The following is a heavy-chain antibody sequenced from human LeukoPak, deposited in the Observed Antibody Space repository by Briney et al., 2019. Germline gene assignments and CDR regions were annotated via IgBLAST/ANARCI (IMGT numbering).Heavy chain of an antibody. D-gene: IGHD3-16*01. Sequence: LSLTCTVSGASISSDYWNWVRQAPGKGLECVSYISSSGGTISYADSVKGRFTISRDNAKNALYLQMNSLRAEDTANYYCARGGNWFDPWGQGTLVTVSS. V-gene: IGHV3-48*03. CDR3: ARGGNWFDP. CDR2: ISSSGGTI. J-gene: IGHJ5*02. CDR1: GASISSDY.